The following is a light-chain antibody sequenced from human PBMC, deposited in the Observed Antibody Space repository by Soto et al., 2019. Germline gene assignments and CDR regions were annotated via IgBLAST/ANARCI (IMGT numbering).Light chain of an antibody. Sequence: QSVLTQPPSASGTPGQRVTISCSGSSSNIGSNTVNWYQQLPGTAPKLLIYSNNQRPSGVPDRFSGSKSGTSASLAISGLQSEEDADYYCAAWDDSRNGYVFGTGTNVTVL. V-gene: IGLV1-44*01. CDR1: SSNIGSNT. J-gene: IGLJ1*01. CDR2: SNN. CDR3: AAWDDSRNGYV.